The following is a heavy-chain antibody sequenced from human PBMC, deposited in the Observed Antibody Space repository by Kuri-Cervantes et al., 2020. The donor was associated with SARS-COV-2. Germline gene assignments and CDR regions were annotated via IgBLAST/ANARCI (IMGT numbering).Heavy chain of an antibody. V-gene: IGHV3-49*04. CDR3: TRDSFWSGYYDY. Sequence: GESLKICCTASGFTFGDYAMSWVRQAPGKGLEWVGFIRSKAYGGTTEYAASVKGRFTISRDDSKSIAYLQMNSLKTEDTAVYYCTRDSFWSGYYDYWGQGTLVTVSS. J-gene: IGHJ4*02. D-gene: IGHD3-3*01. CDR1: GFTFGDYA. CDR2: IRSKAYGGTT.